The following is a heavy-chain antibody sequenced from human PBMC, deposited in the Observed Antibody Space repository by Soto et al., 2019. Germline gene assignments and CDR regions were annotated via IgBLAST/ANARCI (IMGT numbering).Heavy chain of an antibody. D-gene: IGHD6-6*01. J-gene: IGHJ6*02. V-gene: IGHV1-69*13. CDR2: IIPIFGTA. CDR1: GGTFSSYA. Sequence: SVKVSCKASGGTFSSYAISWVRQAPGQGLEWMGGIIPIFGTANYAQKFQGRVTITADESTSTAYMELSSLRSEDTAVYYCARSTDSSSSLYYYYGMDVWGQGTTVTVSS. CDR3: ARSTDSSSSLYYYYGMDV.